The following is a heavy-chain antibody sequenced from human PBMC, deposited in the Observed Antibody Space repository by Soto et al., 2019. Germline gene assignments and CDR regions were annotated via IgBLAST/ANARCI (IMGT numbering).Heavy chain of an antibody. J-gene: IGHJ4*02. D-gene: IGHD3-22*01. CDR2: IYPGDSDT. CDR3: ARRHDYSDSSPYYMDTNSFDY. CDR1: EYKFTSYW. Sequence: GESLKISCKGSEYKFTSYWIGWVRQMPGKGLEWMGIIYPGDSDTRYSPSFQGQVTISADKSISTAYLQWSTLKASDTAMYYCARRHDYSDSSPYYMDTNSFDYWGQGTPVTVSS. V-gene: IGHV5-51*01.